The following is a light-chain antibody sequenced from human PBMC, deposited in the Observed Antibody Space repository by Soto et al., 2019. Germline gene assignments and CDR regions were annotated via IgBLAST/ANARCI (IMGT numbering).Light chain of an antibody. CDR1: NSNIGTNT. V-gene: IGLV1-44*01. Sequence: QSVVTQPPSASGTPGQRVTISCSGSNSNIGTNTVNWYQQLPGTAPKLLIYSNDQRPSGVPDRFSGSKSGTSASLAISGLQSEDEADYYCAAWDDRLNGPVFGGGTKVTVL. J-gene: IGLJ3*02. CDR3: AAWDDRLNGPV. CDR2: SND.